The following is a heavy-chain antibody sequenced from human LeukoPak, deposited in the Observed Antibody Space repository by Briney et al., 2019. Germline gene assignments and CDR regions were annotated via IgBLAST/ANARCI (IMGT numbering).Heavy chain of an antibody. D-gene: IGHD6-13*01. V-gene: IGHV3-23*01. Sequence: GGSPRLSCAASGFSFSSYAMSWVRQAPGRGLEWVSAISGSGDSTYSADSVKGRFTISRDNSKNTLYLQMNSLRAEDTAVYHCAKVGPIAAAGYGTFDIWGQGTMVTVSS. J-gene: IGHJ3*02. CDR2: ISGSGDST. CDR3: AKVGPIAAAGYGTFDI. CDR1: GFSFSSYA.